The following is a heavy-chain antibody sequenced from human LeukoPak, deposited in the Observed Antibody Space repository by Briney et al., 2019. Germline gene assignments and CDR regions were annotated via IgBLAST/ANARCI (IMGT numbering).Heavy chain of an antibody. CDR3: ARDPQYSSSWNFDY. J-gene: IGHJ4*02. Sequence: GGSLRVSCAASGFTVSSNYMSWVRQAPGKGLEWVSVIYSGGSTYYADSVKGRFTISRDNSKNTLYLQVNSLRAEDTAVYYCARDPQYSSSWNFDYWGRGTLVTVSS. D-gene: IGHD6-13*01. CDR1: GFTVSSNY. V-gene: IGHV3-66*02. CDR2: IYSGGST.